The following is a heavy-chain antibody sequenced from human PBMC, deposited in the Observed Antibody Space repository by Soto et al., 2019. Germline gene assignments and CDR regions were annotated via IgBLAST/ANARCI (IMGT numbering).Heavy chain of an antibody. D-gene: IGHD6-13*01. CDR2: ISGSGDST. CDR3: ARRGPGTYFDY. CDR1: GFTFSSYA. V-gene: IGHV3-23*01. Sequence: GGSLRLSCAASGFTFSSYAMNWVRQAQGKGLEWVSVISGSGDSTYYVDSVKGRFTISRDNSKNTLYLQMNSLRTEDTAVYYCARRGPGTYFDYWGQGTLVTVSS. J-gene: IGHJ4*02.